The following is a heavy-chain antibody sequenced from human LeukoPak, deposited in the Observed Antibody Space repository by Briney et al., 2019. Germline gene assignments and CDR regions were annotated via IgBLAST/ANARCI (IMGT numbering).Heavy chain of an antibody. CDR3: AKDVLRFLEWLRNNWFDP. CDR1: GFTFSSYG. CDR2: IRYDGSNK. V-gene: IGHV3-30*02. J-gene: IGHJ5*02. Sequence: GGSLRLSCAASGFTFSSYGMHWVRQAPGKGLEWVAFIRYDGSNKYYADSVKGRFTISRDNSKNTLYLQMNSLRAEDTAVYYCAKDVLRFLEWLRNNWFDPWGQGTLVTVSS. D-gene: IGHD3-3*01.